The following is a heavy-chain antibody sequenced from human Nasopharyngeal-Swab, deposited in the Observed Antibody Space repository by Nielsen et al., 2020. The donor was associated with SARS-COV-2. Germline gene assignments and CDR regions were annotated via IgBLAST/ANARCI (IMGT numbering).Heavy chain of an antibody. V-gene: IGHV7-4-1*01. Sequence: ASVKVSCKASGYTFTSYAMNWVRQAPGQGLEWMGWINTNTGNPTYAQGFTGRFVFSFDTSVSTAYLQICSLKAEDTAVYYCAREGRLFGVVTHPGSYYYYYMDVWGKGTTVTVSS. CDR1: GYTFTSYA. CDR3: AREGRLFGVVTHPGSYYYYYMDV. D-gene: IGHD3-3*01. J-gene: IGHJ6*03. CDR2: INTNTGNP.